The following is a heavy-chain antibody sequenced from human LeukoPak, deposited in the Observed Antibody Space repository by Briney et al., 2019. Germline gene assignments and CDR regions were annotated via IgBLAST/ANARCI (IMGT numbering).Heavy chain of an antibody. Sequence: GASVKVSCKVSGYTLTELSMHWVRQAPGKGLEWMGGFDPEDGETIYAQKFQGRVTITADESTSTAYMELSSLRSEDTAVYYCASGAVADGYWGQGTLVTVSS. D-gene: IGHD6-19*01. CDR1: GYTLTELS. CDR2: FDPEDGET. V-gene: IGHV1-24*01. J-gene: IGHJ4*02. CDR3: ASGAVADGY.